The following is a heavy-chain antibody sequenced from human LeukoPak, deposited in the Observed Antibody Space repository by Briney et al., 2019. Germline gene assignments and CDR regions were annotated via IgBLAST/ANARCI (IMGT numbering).Heavy chain of an antibody. CDR3: ARLDYGDYFDY. CDR1: GFTFSSHW. J-gene: IGHJ4*02. CDR2: INSDGSTT. D-gene: IGHD4-17*01. V-gene: IGHV3-74*01. Sequence: GGSLRLSCAASGFTFSSHWMHWVRQAPGKGLVWVSHINSDGSTTTYADSVRGRFTISRDNAKNSLYLQMNSLRAEDTAVYYCARLDYGDYFDYWGQGTLVTVSS.